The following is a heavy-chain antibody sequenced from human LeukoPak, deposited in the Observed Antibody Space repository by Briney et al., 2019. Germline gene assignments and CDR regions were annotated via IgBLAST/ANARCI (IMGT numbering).Heavy chain of an antibody. D-gene: IGHD2-21*02. Sequence: GGSLRLSCAASGFTFSSYSMNWVRQAPGKGLEWVSSISSSSSYIYYADSVKGRFTISRDNAKNSLYLQMNSLRAEDTAVYYCTTDQIVVVCGGDCGSGYWGQGTLVTVSS. CDR2: ISSSSSYI. CDR3: TTDQIVVVCGGDCGSGY. J-gene: IGHJ4*02. V-gene: IGHV3-21*01. CDR1: GFTFSSYS.